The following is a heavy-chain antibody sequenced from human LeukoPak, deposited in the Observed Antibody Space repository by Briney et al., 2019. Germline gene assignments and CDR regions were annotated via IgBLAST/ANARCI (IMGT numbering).Heavy chain of an antibody. J-gene: IGHJ4*02. CDR3: AHTVDTAVVNFDY. Sequence: AGPTLSKPTPTLTLTFSFSGFSVSTSGGGVGWIHQPPVKALEWPALSYSDDDKRYSPSLKSRLTITEDTSKNQVVLTVTKVVALDTATYYCAHTVDTAVVNFDYWGQGTLVTVSS. CDR1: GFSVSTSGGG. V-gene: IGHV2-5*02. D-gene: IGHD5-18*01. CDR2: SYSDDDK.